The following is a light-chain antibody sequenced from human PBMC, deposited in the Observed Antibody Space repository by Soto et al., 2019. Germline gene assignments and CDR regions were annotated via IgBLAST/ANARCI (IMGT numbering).Light chain of an antibody. J-gene: IGKJ1*01. CDR2: GAS. CDR1: QSVSSN. V-gene: IGKV3-15*01. Sequence: EIVMTQSPATLSVSPGERATLSCRASQSVSSNLAWYQQKPGQAPRLLIYGASTRATGIPARFSGSGSGTEFTLTISSLQSEDFAVYYCQQYNNGLRTSGQGTKVDIK. CDR3: QQYNNGLRT.